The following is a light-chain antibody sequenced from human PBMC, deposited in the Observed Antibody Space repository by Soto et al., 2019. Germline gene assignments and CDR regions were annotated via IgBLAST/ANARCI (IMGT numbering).Light chain of an antibody. V-gene: IGKV3-20*01. J-gene: IGKJ1*01. CDR3: QQYNNWPPWT. Sequence: DMVLTQSPGTLSLSPGERATLSCRASQSVSSSYLAWYQKKAGQAPRLLIFGASSRATGVPDRFSGSGSGTDFILTISSLQSEDFAVYYGQQYNNWPPWTFGQGTKVDIK. CDR1: QSVSSSY. CDR2: GAS.